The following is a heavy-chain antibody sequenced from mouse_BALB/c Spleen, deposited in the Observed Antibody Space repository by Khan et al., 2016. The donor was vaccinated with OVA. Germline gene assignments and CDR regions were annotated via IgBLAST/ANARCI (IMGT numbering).Heavy chain of an antibody. V-gene: IGHV3-8*02. CDR2: IIYTGYT. D-gene: IGHD2-14*01. J-gene: IGHJ3*01. CDR1: GDSITTGY. Sequence: EVQLQESGPSLVKPSQTLSLTCSVTGDSITTGYWNWLRKFSGNKLEYMGYIIYTGYTYYNPSLKSRISITRHTSNNQYYLQLNSVTDEDTAKYYCARSTYRYAFVYWGQGTLVTVSA. CDR3: ARSTYRYAFVY.